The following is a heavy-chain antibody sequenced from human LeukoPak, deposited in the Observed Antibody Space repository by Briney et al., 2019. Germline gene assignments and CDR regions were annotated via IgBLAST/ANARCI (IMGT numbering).Heavy chain of an antibody. CDR2: INHSGST. J-gene: IGHJ6*02. CDR3: AREGAYYDFWSRMDV. CDR1: GGSFSGYY. D-gene: IGHD3-3*01. Sequence: SETLSLTCAVYGGSFSGYYWSWIRQPPGKGLEWIGEINHSGSTDYNPSLKSRVTISVDTSKNQFSLKLSSVTAADTAVYYCAREGAYYDFWSRMDVWGQGTTVTVSS. V-gene: IGHV4-34*01.